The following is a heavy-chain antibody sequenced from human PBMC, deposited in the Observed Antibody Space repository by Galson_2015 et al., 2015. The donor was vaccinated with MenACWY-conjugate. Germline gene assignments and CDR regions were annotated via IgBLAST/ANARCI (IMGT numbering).Heavy chain of an antibody. CDR3: AKVAYSNSWSQPLDY. CDR2: ISYDGGNK. V-gene: IGHV3-30*18. Sequence: SLRLSCAASGFTFSGYGMHWVRQAPGKGLEWVAVISYDGGNKYYVDSVKGRFTISRDNSKNTLYLQMNSLRPEDTAVYYCAKVAYSNSWSQPLDYWGQGTLVTVSS. J-gene: IGHJ4*02. D-gene: IGHD2-15*01. CDR1: GFTFSGYG.